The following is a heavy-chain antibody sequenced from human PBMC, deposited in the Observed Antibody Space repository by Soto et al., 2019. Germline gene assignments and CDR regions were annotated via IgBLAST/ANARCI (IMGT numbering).Heavy chain of an antibody. V-gene: IGHV3-21*01. CDR2: ISGTASHI. J-gene: IGHJ4*02. D-gene: IGHD6-13*01. CDR1: GLSFSRYA. Sequence: LLVESGGGLVKPGGSLRLPCAGSGLSFSRYAMNWVRQAPGKGLEWVESISGTASHIRYADSVRGRFTISKDNAKNSLSLQRTSLRAEDTAVYFCAKGRRAASYFDFWGRGTLVSVSS. CDR3: AKGRRAASYFDF.